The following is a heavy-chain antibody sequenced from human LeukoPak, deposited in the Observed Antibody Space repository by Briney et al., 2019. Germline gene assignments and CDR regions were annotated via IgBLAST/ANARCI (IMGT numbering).Heavy chain of an antibody. CDR3: AKSSYYDASGYYREYYFDS. CDR2: ISGSGGST. Sequence: GGSLSLSCVPPGFSFSNYAMSWVRQAPGKGLDWFSSISGSGGSTHYVDSVKGRFTISRDKTKNTLYLQMNSLRAEDTAVYYCAKSSYYDASGYYREYYFDSWGQGTLVTVSS. V-gene: IGHV3-23*01. D-gene: IGHD3-22*01. CDR1: GFSFSNYA. J-gene: IGHJ4*02.